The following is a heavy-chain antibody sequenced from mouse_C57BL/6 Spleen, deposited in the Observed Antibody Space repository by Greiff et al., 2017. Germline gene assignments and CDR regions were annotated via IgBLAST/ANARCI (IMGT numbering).Heavy chain of an antibody. CDR2: IYPRSGNT. CDR3: AREGGTYYYGSSP. Sequence: QVQLQQSGAELARPGASVKLSCKASGYTFTSYGISWVKQRTGQGLEWIGEIYPRSGNTYYNEKFKGKATLTADKSSSTAYMELRSLTSEDSAVYFCAREGGTYYYGSSPWGQGTLVTVSA. D-gene: IGHD1-1*01. V-gene: IGHV1-81*01. J-gene: IGHJ3*01. CDR1: GYTFTSYG.